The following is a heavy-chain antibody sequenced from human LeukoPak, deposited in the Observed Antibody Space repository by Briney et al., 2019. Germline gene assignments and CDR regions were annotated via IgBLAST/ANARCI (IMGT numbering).Heavy chain of an antibody. CDR3: ARRGQKYYFDY. V-gene: IGHV3-74*01. CDR1: GFTFSSYW. D-gene: IGHD3-10*01. CDR2: INSDGSST. Sequence: GGSLRPSCAASGFTFSSYWMHWVRHAPGKGLVWVSRINSDGSSTSYADSVKGRFTISRDNAKNTLYLQMNSLRAEDTAVYYCARRGQKYYFDYWGQGTLVTVSS. J-gene: IGHJ4*02.